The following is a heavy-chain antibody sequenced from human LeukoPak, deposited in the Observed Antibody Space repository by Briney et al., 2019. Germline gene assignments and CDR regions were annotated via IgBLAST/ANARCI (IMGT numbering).Heavy chain of an antibody. CDR1: GYTFTTYG. Sequence: ASVKVSCKASGYTFTTYGISWVRQAPEQGLEWMGGIIPIFGTANYAQKFQGRVTITADESTSTAYMELSSLRSEDTAVYYCARGYDSSGFSPFDPWGQGTLVTVSS. V-gene: IGHV1-69*13. J-gene: IGHJ5*02. CDR2: IIPIFGTA. CDR3: ARGYDSSGFSPFDP. D-gene: IGHD3-22*01.